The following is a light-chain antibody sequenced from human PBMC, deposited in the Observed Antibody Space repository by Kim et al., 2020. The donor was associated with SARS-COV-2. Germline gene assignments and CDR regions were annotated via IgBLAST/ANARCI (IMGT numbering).Light chain of an antibody. V-gene: IGLV10-54*01. CDR2: RTN. CDR3: SAWDNSLLGWV. CDR1: SYNVAFQG. Sequence: LTQPPSVSKGLGQTATITCTGNSYNVAFQGASWLQQHQGHPPKLLSYRTNNRPSGISERFPASRSGNTCSLTITGLQPEDEADYYCSAWDNSLLGWVFGGGTQLTVL. J-gene: IGLJ3*02.